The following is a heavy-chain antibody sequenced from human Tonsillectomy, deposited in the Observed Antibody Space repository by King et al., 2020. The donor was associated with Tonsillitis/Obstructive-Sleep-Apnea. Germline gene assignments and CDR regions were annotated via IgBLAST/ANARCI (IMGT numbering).Heavy chain of an antibody. CDR3: AGDVLGSSGCDY. J-gene: IGHJ4*02. CDR2: ISSSSSYR. V-gene: IGHV3-21*06. CDR1: GFTFSTYS. Sequence: VQLVESGGGLVKPGGSLRLSCAASGFTFSTYSMNWVRQAPGKGLKWVSSISSSSSYRHYADSVKGRFTISRDNAKNSLYLQMNSLRAEDTAVYYCAGDVLGSSGCDYWGQGTLVTVSS. D-gene: IGHD6-19*01.